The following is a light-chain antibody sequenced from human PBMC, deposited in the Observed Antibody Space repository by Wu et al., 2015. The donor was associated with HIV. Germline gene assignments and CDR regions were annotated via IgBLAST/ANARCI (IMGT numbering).Light chain of an antibody. V-gene: IGKV3-15*01. CDR1: QTVGSN. J-gene: IGKJ1*01. CDR2: GAS. CDR3: QQYRDWSWT. Sequence: EIVLTQSPDTLSLSPGDRATLSCRTSQTVGSNLAWYQQKPGQTPRLLIYGASTRATGISARFSGSGSGTAFTLTISSLQSEDYAVYYCQQYRDWSWTFGQGTKVEIK.